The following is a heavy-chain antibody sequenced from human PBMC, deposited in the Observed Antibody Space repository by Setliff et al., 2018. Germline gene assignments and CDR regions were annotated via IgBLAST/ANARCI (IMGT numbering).Heavy chain of an antibody. J-gene: IGHJ4*02. Sequence: PGESLKISCKTSGYSFTSYWIGWVRQMPGKGLEWIGIIFPANPETRYSPSFQGQVTISADKSIGTAYLQWNSLKASDTAIYYCARPGGFCDSHSRWDGYFDYWGQGTLVTVSS. D-gene: IGHD3-22*01. CDR2: IFPANPET. V-gene: IGHV5-51*01. CDR1: GYSFTSYW. CDR3: ARPGGFCDSHSRWDGYFDY.